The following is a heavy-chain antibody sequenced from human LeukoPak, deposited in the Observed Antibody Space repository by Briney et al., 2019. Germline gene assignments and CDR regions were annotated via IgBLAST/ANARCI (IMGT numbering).Heavy chain of an antibody. Sequence: SETLSLTCTASGGSISSSGYYWGWIRQPPGKGLEWIGNIYNSGSTYYNPSLKSRVTISVDTSKNQFSLKLSSVTAADTAVYYCARQAYSSNLGWFDPWGQGTLVTVSS. CDR1: GGSISSSGYY. CDR3: ARQAYSSNLGWFDP. V-gene: IGHV4-39*01. CDR2: IYNSGST. J-gene: IGHJ5*02. D-gene: IGHD6-13*01.